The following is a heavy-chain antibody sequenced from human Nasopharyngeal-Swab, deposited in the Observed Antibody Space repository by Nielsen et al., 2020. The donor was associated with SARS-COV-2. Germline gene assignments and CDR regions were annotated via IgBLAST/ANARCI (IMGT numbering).Heavy chain of an antibody. CDR1: GGSISSCSYY. D-gene: IGHD3-3*01. V-gene: IGHV4-61*02. CDR3: ASTYYDPRDAFDI. J-gene: IGHJ3*02. Sequence: LRLSCTVSGGSISSCSYYWSWIRQPDGKGLEWIVRIYTSRSTNYTPSLTSRITISVDTSKNQFSLKLSSVTAADTAVCYCASTYYDPRDAFDIWGQGTMVTVSS. CDR2: IYTSRST.